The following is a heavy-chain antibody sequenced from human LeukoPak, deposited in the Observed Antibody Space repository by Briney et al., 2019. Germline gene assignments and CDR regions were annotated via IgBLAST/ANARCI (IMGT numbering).Heavy chain of an antibody. CDR3: AKDGTLGGDYPFDY. Sequence: GGSLRLSCAASGFTFSSYAMSWVRQAPGTGLEWVSAISGSGVSTYYADSVKGRFTISRDNSKNTLYLQMNSLRAEDTAVYYCAKDGTLGGDYPFDYWGQGTLVTVSS. CDR1: GFTFSSYA. V-gene: IGHV3-23*01. D-gene: IGHD4-17*01. CDR2: ISGSGVST. J-gene: IGHJ4*02.